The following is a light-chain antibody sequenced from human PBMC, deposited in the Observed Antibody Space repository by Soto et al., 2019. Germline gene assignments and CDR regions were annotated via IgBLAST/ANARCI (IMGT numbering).Light chain of an antibody. CDR3: QVWDRSSDVV. CDR2: DDS. V-gene: IGLV3-21*02. CDR1: NIGSKS. Sequence: SYELAQAPSVSVAPGQTARITCGGANIGSKSVHWYQQKPGQAPVLVIYDDSDRPSGIPERFSGSNSGTTATLTISRVEAGDEADFYCQVWDRSSDVVFGGGTKLTVL. J-gene: IGLJ2*01.